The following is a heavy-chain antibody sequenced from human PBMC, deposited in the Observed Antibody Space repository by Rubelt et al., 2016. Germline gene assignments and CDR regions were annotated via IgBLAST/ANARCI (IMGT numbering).Heavy chain of an antibody. Sequence: SRGGLVQPGGSLRVSCAASGFTFSRYAMNWVRQAPGKGLEWVAAISGSGGSTFYADSVKGRFTISRDNSKNTLYLQMNSLRAEDTAVYYCAKVRVGSWFSFDYWGQGTLVTVST. J-gene: IGHJ4*02. D-gene: IGHD6-13*01. CDR3: AKVRVGSWFSFDY. CDR2: ISGSGGST. V-gene: IGHV3-23*01. CDR1: GFTFSRYA.